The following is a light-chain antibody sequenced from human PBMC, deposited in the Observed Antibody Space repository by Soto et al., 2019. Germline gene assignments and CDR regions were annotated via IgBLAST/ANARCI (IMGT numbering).Light chain of an antibody. J-gene: IGKJ4*01. V-gene: IGKV1-27*01. Sequence: DIQMTQSPSSLSASVGDIVTITCQASQGISNYLAWYQQKPGKIPKLLIYAASTLQSVVPSRFSGSGSGTDFTLTISSLQPEDVATYYCQKYNSVPPTFGGGTKVEIK. CDR3: QKYNSVPPT. CDR2: AAS. CDR1: QGISNY.